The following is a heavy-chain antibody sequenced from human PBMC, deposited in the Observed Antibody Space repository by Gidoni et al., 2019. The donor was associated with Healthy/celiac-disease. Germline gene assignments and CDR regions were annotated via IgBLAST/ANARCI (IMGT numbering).Heavy chain of an antibody. Sequence: QVQLVESGGGVVQPGRSLRLSCAASGFTFRSYGLHWVRQAPGKGLGWVAVIWYDGSNKYYADSVKGRFTISRDNSKNTLYLQMNSLRAEDTAVYYCARETQITIFGVVSNYYYYGMDVWGQGTTVTVSS. J-gene: IGHJ6*02. CDR2: IWYDGSNK. D-gene: IGHD3-3*01. CDR3: ARETQITIFGVVSNYYYYGMDV. V-gene: IGHV3-33*01. CDR1: GFTFRSYG.